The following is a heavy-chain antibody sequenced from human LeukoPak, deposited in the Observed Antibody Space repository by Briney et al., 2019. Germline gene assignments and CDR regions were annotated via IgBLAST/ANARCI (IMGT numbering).Heavy chain of an antibody. CDR1: GFTFSSYA. D-gene: IGHD3/OR15-3a*01. CDR2: ISSNGGST. V-gene: IGHV3-64D*06. J-gene: IGHJ6*02. CDR3: VKGTGTKYYYYGMDV. Sequence: GGSLRLSCSASGFTFSSYAMHWVRQAPGKGPEYVSAISSNGGSTCYADSVKGRFAISRDTAKNTLYLQMSSLGPEDTAVYYCVKGTGTKYYYYGMDVWGQGTTVTVSS.